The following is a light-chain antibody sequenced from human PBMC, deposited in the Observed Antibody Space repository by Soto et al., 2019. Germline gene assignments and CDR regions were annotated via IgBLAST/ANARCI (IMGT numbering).Light chain of an antibody. CDR3: LQHNTSPLT. J-gene: IGKJ4*01. V-gene: IGKV1-17*03. CDR1: QGINNY. CDR2: AAS. Sequence: DIPMTQSPSAVSASVGDRVTITCRASQGINNYLAWFQQKPGKAPKRLIYAASTLQTGVPSRFNGSGSGTEFTLTISSLQPEDFATYYCLQHNTSPLTFGGGTKVEIK.